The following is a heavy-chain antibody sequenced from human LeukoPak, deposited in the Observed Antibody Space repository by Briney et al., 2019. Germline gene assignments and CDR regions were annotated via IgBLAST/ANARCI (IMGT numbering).Heavy chain of an antibody. Sequence: KTSETLSLTCTVSGASIDSDSYYWGWIRQPPGKRLEWIGNVYYSGETYYNPSLKHRVTISVDTSSNYFSLNLSSVTAADTAVYYCARRKVLGYCTTTTCYWDHWGQGTLVTVSS. V-gene: IGHV4-39*02. CDR2: VYYSGET. D-gene: IGHD2-2*01. CDR1: GASIDSDSYY. CDR3: ARRKVLGYCTTTTCYWDH. J-gene: IGHJ4*02.